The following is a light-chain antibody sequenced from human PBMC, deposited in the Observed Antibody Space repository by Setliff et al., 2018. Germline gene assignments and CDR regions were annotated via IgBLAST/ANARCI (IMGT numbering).Light chain of an antibody. J-gene: IGLJ1*01. CDR3: CSYAGSSTYV. Sequence: ALTQPASVSGSPGQSITISCTGTSSDVGSYNLVSWYQQHPGKAPKLMIYEVSKRPSGVSNRFSGSKSGNTASLTISGLQAEDETDYYCCSYAGSSTYVFGTGTKGTVL. CDR2: EVS. V-gene: IGLV2-23*02. CDR1: SSDVGSYNL.